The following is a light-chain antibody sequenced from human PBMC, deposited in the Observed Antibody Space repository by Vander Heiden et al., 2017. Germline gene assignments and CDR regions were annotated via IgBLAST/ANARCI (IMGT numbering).Light chain of an antibody. CDR2: DDS. CDR1: HIGSKS. V-gene: IGLV3-21*02. CDR3: QVWHNNGDLVL. Sequence: SYVLTQPPSVSVAPGQTARITCGGDHIGSKSVHWYQQRPAQAPVLVMFDDSDRPSGIPERFSGSNAGNTATLTINRVEAGDEADYYCQVWHNNGDLVLFGGGTKLTVL. J-gene: IGLJ2*01.